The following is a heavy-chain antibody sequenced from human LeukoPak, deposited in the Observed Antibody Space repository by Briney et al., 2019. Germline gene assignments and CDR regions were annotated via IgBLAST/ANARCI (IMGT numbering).Heavy chain of an antibody. CDR3: ARDQYGDYALEYFQH. V-gene: IGHV3-21*01. CDR2: ISSSSSYI. Sequence: GGSLRLSCAASGSTFSSYSMNWVRQAPGKGLEWVSSISSSSSYIYYADSVKGRFTISRDNAKNSLYLQMNSLRAEDTAVYYCARDQYGDYALEYFQHWGQGTLVTVSS. D-gene: IGHD4-17*01. CDR1: GSTFSSYS. J-gene: IGHJ1*01.